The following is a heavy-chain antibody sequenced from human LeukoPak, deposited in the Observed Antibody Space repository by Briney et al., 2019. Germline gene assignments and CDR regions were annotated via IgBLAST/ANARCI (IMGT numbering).Heavy chain of an antibody. Sequence: SETLSLTCTVSGVSNSSGDYYWGWIRQPPGKGLEWIGYIYYSGSTYYNPSLKSRVTISVDTSKNQFSLKLSSVTAADTAVYYCARGQHIVVVTAPRVWYFDLWGRGTLVTVSS. J-gene: IGHJ2*01. D-gene: IGHD2-21*02. CDR2: IYYSGST. CDR1: GVSNSSGDYY. CDR3: ARGQHIVVVTAPRVWYFDL. V-gene: IGHV4-30-4*01.